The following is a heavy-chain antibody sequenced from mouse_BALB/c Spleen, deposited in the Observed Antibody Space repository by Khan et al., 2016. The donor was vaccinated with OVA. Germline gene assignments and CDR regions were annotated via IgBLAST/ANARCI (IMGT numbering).Heavy chain of an antibody. J-gene: IGHJ2*01. D-gene: IGHD1-3*01. CDR1: GFSLTSYD. CDR2: IWAGGST. CDR3: ARLEDI. Sequence: QVQLKQSGPGLVAPSQSLSITCTVSGFSLTSYDVHWFRQPPGKGLEWRGVIWAGGSTTYNSPLMSRLIISKDNSKSQDFLQMNNPQTNDTTMYYCARLEDIWGQGTTLTVSS. V-gene: IGHV2-9*02.